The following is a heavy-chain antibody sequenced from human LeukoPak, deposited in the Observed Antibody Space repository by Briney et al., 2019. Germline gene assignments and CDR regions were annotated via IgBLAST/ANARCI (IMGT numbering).Heavy chain of an antibody. CDR1: GGSISSYY. D-gene: IGHD3-22*01. Sequence: KTSETLSLTCTVSGGSISSYYWSWIRQPPGKGLEWIGYIYYSGSTNYNPSLKSRVTISVDTSKNQFSLKLSSVTAADTAVYYCARGLGVTAHYYDSSGYFIFDYWGQGTLVTVSS. J-gene: IGHJ4*02. V-gene: IGHV4-59*01. CDR2: IYYSGST. CDR3: ARGLGVTAHYYDSSGYFIFDY.